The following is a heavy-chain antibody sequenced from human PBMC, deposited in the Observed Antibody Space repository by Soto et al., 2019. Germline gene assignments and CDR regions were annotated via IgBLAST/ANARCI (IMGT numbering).Heavy chain of an antibody. V-gene: IGHV1-3*01. D-gene: IGHD3-10*01. CDR3: GRPVGGPPGEILSTPMAV. CDR1: GYTFTSYA. Sequence: QVQLVQSGAEVKKPGASVQVSCKASGYTFTSYALHWVRQARGERPEWMGWINAANGDTKYSKKSRGKVTLTGTPSAGSGYMDRGSRRCEDTPVYYGGRPVGGPPGEILSTPMAVGGQGTTVPVSS. CDR2: INAANGDT. J-gene: IGHJ6*02.